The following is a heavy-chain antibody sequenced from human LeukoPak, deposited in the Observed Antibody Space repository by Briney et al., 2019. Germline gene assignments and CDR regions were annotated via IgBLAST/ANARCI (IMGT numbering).Heavy chain of an antibody. J-gene: IGHJ5*02. CDR2: ISSSSSTI. V-gene: IGHV3-48*02. D-gene: IGHD3-22*01. CDR1: GFTFSSYS. Sequence: GGSLRLSCAASGFTFSSYSMNWVRQAPGKGLEWVSYISSSSSTIYYADSVKGRFTISRDNAKNSLYLQMNSLRDEDTAVYYCARDGYYYDSSGYLNWFDPWGQGTLVTVSS. CDR3: ARDGYYYDSSGYLNWFDP.